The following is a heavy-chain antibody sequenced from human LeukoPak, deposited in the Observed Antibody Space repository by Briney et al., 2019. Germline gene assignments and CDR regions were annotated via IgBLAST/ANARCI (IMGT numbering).Heavy chain of an antibody. D-gene: IGHD1-26*01. CDR3: AKDTGIVGATTDAFDI. Sequence: GGFLRLSCVASGFTFSSYAMSWVRQAPGKGLEWVSAISGSGGSTYYADSVKGRFTISRDNSKNTLYLQMNSLRAEDTAVYYCAKDTGIVGATTDAFDIWGQGTMVTVSS. CDR2: ISGSGGST. V-gene: IGHV3-23*01. J-gene: IGHJ3*02. CDR1: GFTFSSYA.